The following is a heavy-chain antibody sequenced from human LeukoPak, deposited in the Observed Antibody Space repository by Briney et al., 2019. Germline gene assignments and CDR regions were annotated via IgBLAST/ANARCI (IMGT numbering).Heavy chain of an antibody. D-gene: IGHD3-22*01. CDR1: GYTFTSYY. CDR2: INPSGGST. CDR3: ARDDSSGYRPFY. Sequence: ASVKVSCKASGYTFTSYYMHWVRQAPGQGLEWMGIINPSGGSTSYAQKSQGRVTMTRNTSTSTVYMELSSLRSEDTAVYYCARDDSSGYRPFYWGQGTLVTVSS. V-gene: IGHV1-46*03. J-gene: IGHJ4*02.